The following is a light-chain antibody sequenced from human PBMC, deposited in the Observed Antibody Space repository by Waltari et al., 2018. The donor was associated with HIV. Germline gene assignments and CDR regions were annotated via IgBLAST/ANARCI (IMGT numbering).Light chain of an antibody. CDR2: SDI. CDR3: QSYDSSLRASV. Sequence: QSALTQPPSVSGAPGQRVTIPCTGNRSNIRAGYFVHWYQPPPAPAPNLPVYSDINRPSGVPDRFSGSKSGTPASLVITGLQAEDEADYYCQSYDSSLRASVFGGGTKLTVL. CDR1: RSNIRAGYF. V-gene: IGLV1-40*01. J-gene: IGLJ2*01.